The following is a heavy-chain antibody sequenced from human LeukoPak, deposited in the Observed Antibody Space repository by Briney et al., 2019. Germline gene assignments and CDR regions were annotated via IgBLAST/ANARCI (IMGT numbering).Heavy chain of an antibody. D-gene: IGHD2-15*01. Sequence: QPGRSLRLSCAASGFTFSSYGMHWVRQAPGKGLEWVAVIWYDGSNKYYADSVKGRFTISRDNSKNTLYLQMNSLRDEDTAVYYCARDPASSFDYWGQGTLVTVSS. CDR2: IWYDGSNK. CDR1: GFTFSSYG. CDR3: ARDPASSFDY. V-gene: IGHV3-33*01. J-gene: IGHJ4*02.